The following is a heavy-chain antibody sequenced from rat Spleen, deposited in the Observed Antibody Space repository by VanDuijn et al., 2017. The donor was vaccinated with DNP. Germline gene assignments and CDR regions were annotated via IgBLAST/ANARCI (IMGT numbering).Heavy chain of an antibody. CDR1: GFTFSDYY. CDR2: ISYNGGTP. Sequence: EVLLVESDGGLVQPGRSLKLSCAVSGFTFSDYYMAWVRQAPAMGLEWVATISYNGGTPYYQSSVKGRSTISRYNAQSTLYLQMDSLRSEDTANYYCARHRKIMPYYYVMDAWGQGASVTVSS. V-gene: IGHV5-7*01. J-gene: IGHJ4*01. D-gene: IGHD1-12*01. CDR3: ARHRKIMPYYYVMDA.